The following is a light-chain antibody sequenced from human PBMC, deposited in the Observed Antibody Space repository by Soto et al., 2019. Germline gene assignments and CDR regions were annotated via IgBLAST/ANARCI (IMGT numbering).Light chain of an antibody. V-gene: IGKV3D-15*01. Sequence: EIVMTHSPATLSVSPEERGTLSCSASQSVSTNLAWHQQKPGQSPSLLIYDISASATGIPTRFSGRGSGTELNLTLSSLQSEDFVVYCCKEYNDWPLTFGGGPKVDI. CDR2: DIS. J-gene: IGKJ4*01. CDR1: QSVSTN. CDR3: KEYNDWPLT.